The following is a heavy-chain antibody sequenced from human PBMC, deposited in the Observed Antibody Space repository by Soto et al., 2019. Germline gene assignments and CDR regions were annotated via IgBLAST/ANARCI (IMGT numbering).Heavy chain of an antibody. J-gene: IGHJ4*02. CDR2: TYYRSKWYN. V-gene: IGHV6-1*01. CDR3: LRAYGSNVFDY. D-gene: IGHD2-21*01. Sequence: QTLSLTCAICGYSFASNSAAWTLIRRSPSRGLEWLGRTYYRSKWYNDYAMSVKSRITINPDTSKNQFSLLLNSVTPEDTAVYYCLRAYGSNVFDYWGQGTLVSVSS. CDR1: GYSFASNSAA.